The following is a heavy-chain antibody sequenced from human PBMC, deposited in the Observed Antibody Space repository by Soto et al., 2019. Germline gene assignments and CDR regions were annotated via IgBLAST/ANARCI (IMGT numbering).Heavy chain of an antibody. J-gene: IGHJ6*03. D-gene: IGHD3-10*01. CDR1: GFTFSSYA. V-gene: IGHV3-64*01. Sequence: GGSLRLSCAASGFTFSSYAMHWVRQAPGKGLEYVSAISSNGGSTYYANSVKGRFTISRDNSKNTLYLQMGSLRAEDMAVYYCARDRNGSGRGRYYYMDVWGKGTTVTVSS. CDR3: ARDRNGSGRGRYYYMDV. CDR2: ISSNGGST.